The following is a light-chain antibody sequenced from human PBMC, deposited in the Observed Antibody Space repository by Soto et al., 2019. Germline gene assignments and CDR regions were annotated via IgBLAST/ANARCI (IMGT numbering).Light chain of an antibody. V-gene: IGLV2-23*02. CDR1: GSDVGAYNL. Sequence: LNNAVSGSGLDGESITIINNRTGSDVGAYNLVSWYQQHPGKAPKLIICEVNTRPSGISNRFSGSKSGDTASLTISGLQAEDEADYFCCSYAGTVAYVFGTGTKVTVL. CDR2: EVN. CDR3: CSYAGTVAYV. J-gene: IGLJ1*01.